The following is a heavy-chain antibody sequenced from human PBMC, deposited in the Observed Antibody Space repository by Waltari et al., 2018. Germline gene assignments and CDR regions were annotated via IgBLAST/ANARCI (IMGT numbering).Heavy chain of an antibody. CDR3: AKEGYCSAGTCYSNYFDS. CDR1: GFTFSSYP. V-gene: IGHV3-23*01. Sequence: EVQLLESGGGLVQPGGSLRLSCAASGFTFSSYPINWVRQVPGKGLEWVSAISGSGGSTYYADSVKGRFTISRDNSKNTLYLQMNSLRAEDTATYYCAKEGYCSAGTCYSNYFDSWGQGTLVTVSS. CDR2: ISGSGGST. J-gene: IGHJ4*02. D-gene: IGHD2-15*01.